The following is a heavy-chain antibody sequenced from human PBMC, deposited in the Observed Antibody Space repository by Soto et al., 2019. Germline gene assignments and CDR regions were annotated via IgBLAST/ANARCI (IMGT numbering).Heavy chain of an antibody. CDR2: ISSSGSTI. Sequence: PGGSLRLSCASSGFTFSDYYMSWIRQAPGKGLEWVSYISSSGSTIYYADSVKGRFTISRDNAKNSLYLQMNSLRAEDTAVYYCARAPPYYYDSSGYYYGYWGQGTLVTVSS. CDR1: GFTFSDYY. V-gene: IGHV3-11*01. D-gene: IGHD3-22*01. CDR3: ARAPPYYYDSSGYYYGY. J-gene: IGHJ4*02.